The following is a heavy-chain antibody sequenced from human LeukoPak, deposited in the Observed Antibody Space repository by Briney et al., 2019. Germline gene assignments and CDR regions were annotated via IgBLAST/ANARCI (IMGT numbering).Heavy chain of an antibody. Sequence: GGSLGLSCVASEFTFSSHAMNWVRQAPGKGLEGVSSTSGGGESTYYADSVKGRFTVSRDNSKNTLYLQINSLRGEDTAVYYCAKGKYSSGGVPDYWGQGTLVTVSS. CDR3: AKGKYSSGGVPDY. V-gene: IGHV3-23*01. CDR1: EFTFSSHA. CDR2: TSGGGEST. D-gene: IGHD6-19*01. J-gene: IGHJ4*02.